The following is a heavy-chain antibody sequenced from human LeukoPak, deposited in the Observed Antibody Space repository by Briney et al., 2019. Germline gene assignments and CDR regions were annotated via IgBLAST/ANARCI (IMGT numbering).Heavy chain of an antibody. J-gene: IGHJ4*02. CDR2: ISGSGGST. CDR3: AKDRGYYDSSAYSD. CDR1: GFTFSSYG. D-gene: IGHD3-22*01. V-gene: IGHV3-23*01. Sequence: GGSLRLSCAASGFTFSSYGMSWVRQAPGKGLEWVSAISGSGGSTYYADSVKGRFTISRDNSMNTLYLQMNSLRADDTAVYYCAKDRGYYDSSAYSDWGQGTLVTVSS.